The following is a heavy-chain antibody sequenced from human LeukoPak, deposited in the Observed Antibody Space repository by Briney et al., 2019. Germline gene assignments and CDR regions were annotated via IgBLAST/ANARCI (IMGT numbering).Heavy chain of an antibody. CDR3: ARAVGGSSDY. CDR2: IWYDGSNK. Sequence: GGSLRLSCAASGFTFSSYGMHWVRQAPGKGLEWVAVIWYDGSNKYYADSVKGRFTVSRDNAKNTLYLQMNSLRADDTAVYYCARAVGGSSDYWGQGTLVTVSS. V-gene: IGHV3-33*01. CDR1: GFTFSSYG. D-gene: IGHD1-26*01. J-gene: IGHJ4*02.